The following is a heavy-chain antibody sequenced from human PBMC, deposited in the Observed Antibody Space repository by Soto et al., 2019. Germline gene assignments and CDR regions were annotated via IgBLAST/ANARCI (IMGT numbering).Heavy chain of an antibody. J-gene: IGHJ4*02. CDR1: GYSISNGYY. CDR3: AREKYSSSLGDY. D-gene: IGHD6-6*01. CDR2: IYHSGTT. Sequence: SETLSLTCAVSGYSISNGYYWGWIRQPPGKGLEWIGNIYHSGTTYYNPSLKSRVTISVDTSKNQFSLKLSSVTAADTAVYYCAREKYSSSLGDYWGQGTLVTVSS. V-gene: IGHV4-38-2*02.